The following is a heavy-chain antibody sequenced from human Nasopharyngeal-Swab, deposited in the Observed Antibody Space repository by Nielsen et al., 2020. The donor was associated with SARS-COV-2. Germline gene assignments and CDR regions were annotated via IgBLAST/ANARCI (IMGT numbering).Heavy chain of an antibody. Sequence: GESLKISCAASGFTFSSFGMHWVRQAPGKGLEWVAFIAHDASNEYYGDSVKGRFSISRDSSKNTLYLQMDSLSAEDTAIYYCAKDIFGWTFDIWGQGTMVTVSS. CDR2: IAHDASNE. CDR3: AKDIFGWTFDI. D-gene: IGHD2-21*01. J-gene: IGHJ3*02. V-gene: IGHV3-30*18. CDR1: GFTFSSFG.